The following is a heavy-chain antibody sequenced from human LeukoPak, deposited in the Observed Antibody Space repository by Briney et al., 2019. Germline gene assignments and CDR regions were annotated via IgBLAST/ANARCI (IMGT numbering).Heavy chain of an antibody. D-gene: IGHD3-10*01. J-gene: IGHJ6*02. CDR2: ILYDGSRQ. CDR3: VKSSGTDDYGMDA. Sequence: GGSLRLSCATSGFTFSGCGMHWVRHAPGKGLEWVARILYDGSRQYYTDSVKGRFTIARDNSKNTLFLQMNSLRAEDTAVYYCVKSSGTDDYGMDAWGQGTTVIVSS. V-gene: IGHV3-30*02. CDR1: GFTFSGCG.